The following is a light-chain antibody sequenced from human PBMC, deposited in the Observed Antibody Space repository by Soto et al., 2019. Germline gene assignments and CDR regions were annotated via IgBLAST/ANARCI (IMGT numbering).Light chain of an antibody. Sequence: VLPQPHSVSAAPGQKVTISCSGSSSNIGGNSVSWYQQLPGTAPKLLIYDDNKRPSGIPDRFSGYKSGTSATLGLTGFQTGEAADSYCGSWDSTLSAYVFGPGTKVTV. V-gene: IGLV1-51*01. CDR2: DDN. CDR1: SSNIGGNS. CDR3: GSWDSTLSAYV. J-gene: IGLJ1*01.